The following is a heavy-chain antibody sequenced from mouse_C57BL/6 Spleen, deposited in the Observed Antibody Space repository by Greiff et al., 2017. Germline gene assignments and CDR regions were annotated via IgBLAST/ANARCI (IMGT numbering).Heavy chain of an antibody. CDR1: GFTFSSYA. D-gene: IGHD2-3*01. CDR2: ISDGGSYT. J-gene: IGHJ1*03. Sequence: EVKLVESGGGLVKPGGSLKLSCAASGFTFSSYAMSWVRQTPEKRLEWVATISDGGSYTYYPDNVKGRFTISRDNAKNNLYLQMSHLKSEDTAMYYCARDDAWSVWGTGTTVTVSS. V-gene: IGHV5-4*01. CDR3: ARDDAWSV.